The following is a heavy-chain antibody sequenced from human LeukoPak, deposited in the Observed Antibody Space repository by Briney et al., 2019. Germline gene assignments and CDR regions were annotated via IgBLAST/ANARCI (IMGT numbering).Heavy chain of an antibody. CDR3: ARDLII. J-gene: IGHJ4*02. CDR1: GFTFSSYA. Sequence: GGSLRLSCAASGFTFSSYAMHWVRQAPGKGLEYVSAISSNGGSTYYANSVKGRFTISRDNSKNTLYLQMGSLRAEDMAVYYCARDLIIGGQGTLVTVSS. D-gene: IGHD3-10*01. V-gene: IGHV3-64*01. CDR2: ISSNGGST.